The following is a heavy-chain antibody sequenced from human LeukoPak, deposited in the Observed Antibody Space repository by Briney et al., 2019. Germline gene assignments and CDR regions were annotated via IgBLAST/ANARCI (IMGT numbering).Heavy chain of an antibody. V-gene: IGHV4-4*07. CDR3: ARGGAAAGTKGAFDI. CDR1: GGSISSYY. D-gene: IGHD6-13*01. CDR2: IYTSGST. J-gene: IGHJ3*02. Sequence: PSETLSLTCTVSGGSISSYYWSWIRQPAGKGLEWIGRIYTSGSTNYNPSFKSRVTMSVDTSKNQFSLKLSSVTAADTAVYYCARGGAAAGTKGAFDIWGQGTMVTVSS.